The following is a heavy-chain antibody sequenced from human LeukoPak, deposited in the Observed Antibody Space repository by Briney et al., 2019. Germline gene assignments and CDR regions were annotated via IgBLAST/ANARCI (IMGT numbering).Heavy chain of an antibody. Sequence: SETLSLTCTVSGGSISSYYWSWIRQPAGKGLEWIGRIYTSGSTNYNPSLKSRVTMSVDTSQNQFSLKLSSVTAADTAVYYCARAIDYYDSSGYYYDCWGQGTLVTVSS. CDR1: GGSISSYY. V-gene: IGHV4-4*07. D-gene: IGHD3-22*01. CDR3: ARAIDYYDSSGYYYDC. CDR2: IYTSGST. J-gene: IGHJ4*02.